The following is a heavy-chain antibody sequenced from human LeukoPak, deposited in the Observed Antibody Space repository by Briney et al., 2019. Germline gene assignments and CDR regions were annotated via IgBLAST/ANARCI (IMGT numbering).Heavy chain of an antibody. CDR1: GYTFISYG. J-gene: IGHJ4*02. Sequence: ASVKVSCKPPGYTFISYGFSWVRQAPGQGLEWMGWISAYNGNTNYAQKFQGRLTLTTDTSTSTAYMELRSLRSDDTAVYYCARTLSDDFWSSYQDYWGQGTLVTVSS. D-gene: IGHD3-3*01. V-gene: IGHV1-18*01. CDR2: ISAYNGNT. CDR3: ARTLSDDFWSSYQDY.